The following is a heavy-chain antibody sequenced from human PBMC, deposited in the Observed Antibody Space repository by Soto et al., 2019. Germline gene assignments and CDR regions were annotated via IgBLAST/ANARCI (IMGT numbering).Heavy chain of an antibody. CDR1: GFTVSSNY. D-gene: IGHD4-17*01. CDR2: LYSGGST. CDR3: ASSSTVTPGY. J-gene: IGHJ4*01. V-gene: IGHV3-66*01. Sequence: GSLRLSCAASGFTVSSNYMSWVRQAPGKGLEWVSVLYSGGSTNYADSVKGRFTISRDNSKNTLYLQMNSLRAEDTAVYYCASSSTVTPGYWGHGTLVTVSS.